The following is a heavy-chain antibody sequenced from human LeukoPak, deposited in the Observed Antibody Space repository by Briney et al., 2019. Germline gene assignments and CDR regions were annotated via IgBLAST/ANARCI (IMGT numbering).Heavy chain of an antibody. Sequence: GGSLRLSCAASGFTFRSYAVSWVRQAPGKGLEWVSAISGSGGDTYYADSGKGRFTISRDNSKNTVYLQMSSLSTEDTAIYYCAKTTTGYSSGRYPGWPVDYWGQGTLVSVSS. CDR2: ISGSGGDT. CDR1: GFTFRSYA. CDR3: AKTTTGYSSGRYPGWPVDY. V-gene: IGHV3-23*01. J-gene: IGHJ4*02. D-gene: IGHD6-19*01.